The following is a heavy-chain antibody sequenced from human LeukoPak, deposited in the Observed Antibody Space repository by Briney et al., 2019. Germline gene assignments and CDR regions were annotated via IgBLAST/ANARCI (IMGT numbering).Heavy chain of an antibody. D-gene: IGHD6-19*01. J-gene: IGHJ4*02. CDR3: ARNIDSSGWFSFGY. Sequence: GGTLRLSCAASGFTFSSHGMSWVRQAPGKGMEWVSTISGSGDNTYYADSVKGRFTISRDNSKNTLYLQMNSLRAEDTAVYYCARNIDSSGWFSFGYWGQGTLVTVSS. CDR2: ISGSGDNT. CDR1: GFTFSSHG. V-gene: IGHV3-23*01.